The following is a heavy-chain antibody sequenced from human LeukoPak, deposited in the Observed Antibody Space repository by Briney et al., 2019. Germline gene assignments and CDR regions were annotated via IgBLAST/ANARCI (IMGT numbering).Heavy chain of an antibody. J-gene: IGHJ4*02. CDR3: AREGGGYYYDSSGSKFDY. CDR1: GGSISSGSYY. Sequence: SETLSLTCTVSGGSISSGSYYWSWIRQPAGKGLEWIGRIYTSGSTNYNPSLKSRVTISVDTSKNQFSLKLSSVTAADTAVYYCAREGGGYYYDSSGSKFDYWGQGTLVTVSS. D-gene: IGHD3-22*01. V-gene: IGHV4-61*02. CDR2: IYTSGST.